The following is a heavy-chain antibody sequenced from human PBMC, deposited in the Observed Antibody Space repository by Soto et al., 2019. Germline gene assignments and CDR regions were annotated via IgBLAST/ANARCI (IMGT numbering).Heavy chain of an antibody. CDR1: GGSFSGYY. Sequence: SETLSLTCAVYGGSFSGYYWSWIRQPPGKGLEWIGEINHSGSTNYNPSLKSRVTISVDTSKNQFSLKLSSVTAADTAVYYCARGPYIVATIKSPAGAIDYWGQGTLVTVSS. D-gene: IGHD5-12*01. CDR3: ARGPYIVATIKSPAGAIDY. V-gene: IGHV4-34*01. CDR2: INHSGST. J-gene: IGHJ4*02.